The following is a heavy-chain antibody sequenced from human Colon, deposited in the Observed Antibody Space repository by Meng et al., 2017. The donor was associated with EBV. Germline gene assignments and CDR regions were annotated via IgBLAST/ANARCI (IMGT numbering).Heavy chain of an antibody. CDR2: IYYTGST. CDR3: ARNYYFDY. CDR1: GGSINSGDYY. J-gene: IGHJ4*02. Sequence: VRLEVSGPGPAQPYQSLALSCTASGGSINSGDYYWSWIRHPPGKGLEWIGCIYYTGSTYYNPSLKSRVTISMDTSKNQFSLRLSSVTAADTAVYYCARNYYFDYWGQGTLVTVSS. V-gene: IGHV4-30-4*01.